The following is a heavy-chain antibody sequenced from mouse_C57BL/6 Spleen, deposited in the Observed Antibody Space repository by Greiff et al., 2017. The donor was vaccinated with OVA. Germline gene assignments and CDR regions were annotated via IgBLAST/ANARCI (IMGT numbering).Heavy chain of an antibody. Sequence: VQLQQPGAELVKPGASVKLSCKASGYTFTSYWMQWVKQRPGQGLEWIGEIDPSDSYTNYNQKFKGKATLTVDTSSSTAYMQLSSLTSEDSAVYYCARGGLLLAMDYWGQGTSVTVSS. CDR3: ARGGLLLAMDY. V-gene: IGHV1-50*01. J-gene: IGHJ4*01. CDR2: IDPSDSYT. CDR1: GYTFTSYW. D-gene: IGHD2-3*01.